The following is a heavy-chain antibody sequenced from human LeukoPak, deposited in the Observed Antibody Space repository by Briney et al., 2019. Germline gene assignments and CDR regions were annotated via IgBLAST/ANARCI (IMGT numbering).Heavy chain of an antibody. V-gene: IGHV1-69*05. CDR2: IIPIFGTA. J-gene: IGHJ5*02. CDR3: AGDYDILTGPRGWFDP. D-gene: IGHD3-9*01. Sequence: SVKVSCKASGYTFTSYYMHWVRQAPGQGLEWMGGIIPIFGTANYAQKFQGRVTITTDESTSTAYMELSSLRSEDTAVYYCAGDYDILTGPRGWFDPWGQGTLVTVSS. CDR1: GYTFTSYY.